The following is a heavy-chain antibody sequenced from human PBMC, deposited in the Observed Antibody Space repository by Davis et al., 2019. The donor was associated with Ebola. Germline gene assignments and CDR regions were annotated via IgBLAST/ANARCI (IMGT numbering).Heavy chain of an antibody. D-gene: IGHD1-26*01. CDR2: INPNTGGT. Sequence: VSVKVSCKASGYTFTSYGISWVRQAPGQGLEWLGWINPNTGGTNLAQKFQGWVTMTRDTSISTAYMELRSLRSDDTAVYYCARDRVSYHFDYWGQGTLVTVSS. CDR1: GYTFTSYG. CDR3: ARDRVSYHFDY. J-gene: IGHJ4*02. V-gene: IGHV1-2*04.